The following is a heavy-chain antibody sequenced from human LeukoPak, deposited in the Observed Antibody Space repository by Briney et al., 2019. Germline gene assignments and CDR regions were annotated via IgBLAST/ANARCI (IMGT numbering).Heavy chain of an antibody. J-gene: IGHJ6*02. D-gene: IGHD3-10*01. CDR1: GGTFSSYA. CDR3: ARDMVRGVIGVRPTYYYGMDV. CDR2: IIPIFGTA. Sequence: ASVKVSCKASGGTFSSYAISWVRQAPGQGLEWMGGIIPIFGTANYAQKFQGRVTITTDESTSTAYMELSSLRSEDTAVYYCARDMVRGVIGVRPTYYYGMDVWGQGTTVTVSS. V-gene: IGHV1-69*05.